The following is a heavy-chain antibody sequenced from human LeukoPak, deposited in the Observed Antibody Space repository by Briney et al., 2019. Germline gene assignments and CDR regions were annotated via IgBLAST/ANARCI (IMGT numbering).Heavy chain of an antibody. CDR3: ARESSITMELWYFDY. CDR1: GFTFSSYW. Sequence: GGSLRLSCAASGFTFSSYWMHWVRQAPGKGLVWVSRINSDGSSTSYADSVKGRFTISRDNAKNALYLQMNSLRAEDTTGYYCARESSITMELWYFDYWGQGTLVTVSS. D-gene: IGHD3-10*01. J-gene: IGHJ4*02. V-gene: IGHV3-74*01. CDR2: INSDGSST.